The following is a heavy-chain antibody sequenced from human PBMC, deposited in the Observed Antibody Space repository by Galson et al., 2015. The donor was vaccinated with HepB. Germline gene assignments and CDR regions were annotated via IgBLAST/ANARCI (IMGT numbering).Heavy chain of an antibody. J-gene: IGHJ4*02. D-gene: IGHD3-10*01. CDR2: INSDGTRT. CDR1: GFTFDPYW. CDR3: AKDQPYYYGSGLYYFDY. V-gene: IGHV3-74*01. Sequence: SLRLSCAASGFTFDPYWMHWVRQVPGKGLVWVSRINSDGTRTAYADSVKGRFTISRDNAKNTLYLQMNSLRAEDTAVYYCAKDQPYYYGSGLYYFDYWGQGTLVTVSS.